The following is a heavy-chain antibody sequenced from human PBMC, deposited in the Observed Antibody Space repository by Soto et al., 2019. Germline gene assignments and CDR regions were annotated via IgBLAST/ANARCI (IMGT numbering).Heavy chain of an antibody. D-gene: IGHD3-16*01. V-gene: IGHV3-33*01. CDR1: GFTFSSYG. J-gene: IGHJ6*02. CDR2: IWYDGSNK. Sequence: HPGGSLRLSCAASGFTFSSYGMHWVRQAPGKGLEWVAVIWYDGSNKYYADSVKGRFTISRDNSKNTLYLQMNSLRAEDTAVYYCARDGDYYYGMDVWGQGTTVTVSS. CDR3: ARDGDYYYGMDV.